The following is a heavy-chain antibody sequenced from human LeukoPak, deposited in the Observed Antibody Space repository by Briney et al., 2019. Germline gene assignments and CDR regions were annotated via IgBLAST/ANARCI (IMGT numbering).Heavy chain of an antibody. CDR2: IYYSGST. D-gene: IGHD2-15*01. CDR1: GGSISSGDYY. V-gene: IGHV4-30-4*08. Sequence: PSETLSLTCTVSGGSISSGDYYWSWIRQPPGKGLEWIGYIYYSGSTYYNPSLKSRVTISVDTSKNQFSLKLSSVTAADTAVYYCARTRHGYCSGGSCYSVSPWGQGTLVTVSS. CDR3: ARTRHGYCSGGSCYSVSP. J-gene: IGHJ4*02.